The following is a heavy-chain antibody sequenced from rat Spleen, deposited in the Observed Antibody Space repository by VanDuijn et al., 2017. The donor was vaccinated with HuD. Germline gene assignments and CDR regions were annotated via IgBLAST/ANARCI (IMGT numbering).Heavy chain of an antibody. V-gene: IGHV6-6*01. CDR3: VWRGGDYNGGYFDY. D-gene: IGHD4-2*01. J-gene: IGHJ2*01. CDR2: IKAKSNNYAT. Sequence: EVQVLESGGGLVQPGNSLKLSCATSGFTFSTAWMYWYRQFPEKRLEWVARIKAKSNNYATDYTESVKGRFTISRDDSKSSIYLQMKNLKEEYSAIYYCVWRGGDYNGGYFDYWGQGVMVTVSS. CDR1: GFTFSTAW.